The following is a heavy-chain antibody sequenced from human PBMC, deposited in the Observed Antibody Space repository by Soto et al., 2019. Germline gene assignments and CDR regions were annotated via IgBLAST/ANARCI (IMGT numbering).Heavy chain of an antibody. CDR1: GGSVSSGGYC. Sequence: SETLSLTCTVSGGSVSSGGYCWSWIRQHPGKGLEWIGYIYHSGSTWYNPSLESRVTISVDTSKNRFSLSLSSVTAADTAVYYCAKWEGLGSDYYYYAMDVWGQGTSVTVSS. V-gene: IGHV4-31*03. CDR3: AKWEGLGSDYYYYAMDV. J-gene: IGHJ6*02. CDR2: IYHSGST. D-gene: IGHD1-26*01.